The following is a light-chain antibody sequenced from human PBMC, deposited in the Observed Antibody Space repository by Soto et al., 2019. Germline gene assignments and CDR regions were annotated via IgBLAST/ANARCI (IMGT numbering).Light chain of an antibody. V-gene: IGLV6-57*04. J-gene: IGLJ2*01. CDR1: SGSIASNY. CDR2: EDN. CDR3: QSYDSSNQRVV. Sequence: NFMLTQPHSVSESPGKKVTISCTRSSGSIASNYVQWYQQRPGSAPTTVIYEDNQRPSGVPDRFSGSIDSSSNSASLTISGLKTEDEADYYCQSYDSSNQRVVFGGGTKLTVL.